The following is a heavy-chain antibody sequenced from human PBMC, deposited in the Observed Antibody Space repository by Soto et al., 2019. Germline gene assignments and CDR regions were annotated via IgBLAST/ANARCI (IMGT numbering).Heavy chain of an antibody. J-gene: IGHJ4*02. CDR1: GGTFNSYA. V-gene: IGHV1-69*01. CDR2: VFPVFASP. Sequence: QVLLVQSGTELKKPGSSLRVSCKASGGTFNSYALGWVRQVPGQGLEWMGGVFPVFASPAYSPKFHGTLTISADALAVSGYMGLTGLTSEDTAIYSCGRGWRWRQMQNVFYFDLRGQGTGVTVSS. D-gene: IGHD2-15*01. CDR3: GRGWRWRQMQNVFYFDL.